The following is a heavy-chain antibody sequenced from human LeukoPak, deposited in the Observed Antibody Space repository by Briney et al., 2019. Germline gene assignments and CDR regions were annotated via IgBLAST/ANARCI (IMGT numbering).Heavy chain of an antibody. Sequence: GGSLRLSCAASGFTFSSNAMSWVRHAAGKGLEWVSAISISGGSTYYADSVKGRFTISRDNSENTLYLQMNSLRAEDTAVYYCAKGGYCSSTSCYGYFDTWGQGTPVTVSS. J-gene: IGHJ4*02. V-gene: IGHV3-23*01. CDR1: GFTFSSNA. CDR2: ISISGGST. D-gene: IGHD2-2*01. CDR3: AKGGYCSSTSCYGYFDT.